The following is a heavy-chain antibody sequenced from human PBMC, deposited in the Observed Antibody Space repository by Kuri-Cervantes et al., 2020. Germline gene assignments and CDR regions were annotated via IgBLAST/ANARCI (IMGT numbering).Heavy chain of an antibody. Sequence: SETLSLTCTVSGGSISSGDYYWSWIRQPPGKGLEWIGYIYYSGSTYYNPSLKSRVTISVDTSKNQFSLKLGSVTAADTAVYYCARVHLGLFDYWGQGTLVTVSS. D-gene: IGHD7-27*01. CDR2: IYYSGST. V-gene: IGHV4-30-4*01. CDR1: GGSISSGDYY. J-gene: IGHJ4*02. CDR3: ARVHLGLFDY.